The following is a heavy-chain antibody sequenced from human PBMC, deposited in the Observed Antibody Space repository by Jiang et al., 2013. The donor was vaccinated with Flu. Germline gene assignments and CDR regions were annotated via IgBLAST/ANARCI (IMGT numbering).Heavy chain of an antibody. CDR3: ARGENGAFHI. Sequence: SCKASGYIFSTYSIHWVRQAPGQRPAWMGWISAASGNTRYSQKFQGRVTLTRDTSASTAYMELSSLRSEDTAVYFCARGENGAFHIWGQGTMVTVSS. CDR2: ISAASGNT. V-gene: IGHV1-3*01. J-gene: IGHJ3*02. CDR1: GYIFSTYS.